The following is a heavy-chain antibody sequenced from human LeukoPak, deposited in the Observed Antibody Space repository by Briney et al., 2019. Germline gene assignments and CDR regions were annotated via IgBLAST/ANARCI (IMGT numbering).Heavy chain of an antibody. CDR2: ISSSSSTI. Sequence: GGSLRLSCAASGFTFSSYSMNWVRQAPGKGLEWVSYISSSSSTIYYADSVKGRFTISRHNAKNSLYLQMNSLRAEDTAVYYCARAVGGWFDPWGQGTLVTVSS. J-gene: IGHJ5*02. D-gene: IGHD3-10*01. V-gene: IGHV3-48*01. CDR3: ARAVGGWFDP. CDR1: GFTFSSYS.